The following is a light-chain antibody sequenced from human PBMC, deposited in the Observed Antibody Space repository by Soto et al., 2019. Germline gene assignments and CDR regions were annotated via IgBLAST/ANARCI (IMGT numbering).Light chain of an antibody. CDR3: AALDDKLSGPV. V-gene: IGLV1-44*01. J-gene: IGLJ3*02. Sequence: QSVLTQPPSASGAPGQTVLITCSGSSYNNGNNTVNWYQQLPGMAPKVHIYGSNRPPSGVPDRFSGSKSGTSGSLAVSGLQSEYEADYSCAALDDKLSGPVFGGGTKLTVL. CDR1: SYNNGNNT. CDR2: GSN.